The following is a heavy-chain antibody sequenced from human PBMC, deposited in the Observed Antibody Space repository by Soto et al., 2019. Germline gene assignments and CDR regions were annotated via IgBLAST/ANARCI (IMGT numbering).Heavy chain of an antibody. Sequence: EVQLLESGGGIVQPGGSLRVSCVASGFTFRNFVMSWVRQAPGKGLEWVSAIRGTGGETFYADSVKGRFTISRDNSKNTLYLQMNSLRDEDTALYFCAQDRGWGVVSPSHDYWGQGTRFTVSS. J-gene: IGHJ4*02. CDR2: IRGTGGET. CDR1: GFTFRNFV. V-gene: IGHV3-23*01. D-gene: IGHD2-21*01. CDR3: AQDRGWGVVSPSHDY.